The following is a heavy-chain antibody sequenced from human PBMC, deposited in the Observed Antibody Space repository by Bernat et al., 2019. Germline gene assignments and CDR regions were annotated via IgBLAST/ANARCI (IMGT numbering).Heavy chain of an antibody. V-gene: IGHV1-46*01. Sequence: QVQLVQSGAEVKKPGASVKVSCKASGYTFTSYYMHWVRQAPGQGLEWMGIINPSGGSTSYAQKFQGRVTMTRDTSTSTVYMELSSLRSEDTAVYYCAREIGSGLKFFQQWGRGHLVPLS. CDR1: GYTFTSYY. D-gene: IGHD5-12*01. CDR3: AREIGSGLKFFQQ. J-gene: IGHJ1*01. CDR2: INPSGGST.